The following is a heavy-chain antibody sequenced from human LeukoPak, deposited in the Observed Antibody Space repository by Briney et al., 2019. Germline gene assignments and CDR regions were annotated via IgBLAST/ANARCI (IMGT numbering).Heavy chain of an antibody. CDR2: ISAYNGIT. Sequence: ASVKVSCKASGYTFTSYGISWVRQAPGQGLEWMGWISAYNGITNYAQKLQGRVTMTTDTSTSTAYMELRSLRSDDTAVYYCARQYDYVWGSYRPYYFDYWGQGTLVTVSS. CDR1: GYTFTSYG. J-gene: IGHJ4*02. CDR3: ARQYDYVWGSYRPYYFDY. D-gene: IGHD3-16*02. V-gene: IGHV1-18*01.